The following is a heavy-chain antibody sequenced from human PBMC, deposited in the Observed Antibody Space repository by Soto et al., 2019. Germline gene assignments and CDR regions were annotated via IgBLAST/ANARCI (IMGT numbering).Heavy chain of an antibody. CDR3: ARDFSGPMDY. J-gene: IGHJ4*02. CDR2: IYPSGGST. Sequence: ASVMVSCKTSGYTFTNYYMNWVRQAPGQGLEWMGIIYPSGGSTRNAQKFQGRVTMTRDTSTSTVYMELSSLRSEDTAVYYCARDFSGPMDYWGRGTLVTVSS. CDR1: GYTFTNYY. D-gene: IGHD3-10*01. V-gene: IGHV1-46*01.